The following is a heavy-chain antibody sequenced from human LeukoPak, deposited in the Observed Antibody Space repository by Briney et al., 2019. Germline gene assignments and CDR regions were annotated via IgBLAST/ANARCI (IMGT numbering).Heavy chain of an antibody. CDR3: AKVRDCGENFYYYGIDV. Sequence: AGSLRLSCAASGFTFSNYSMSWVRQAPGKGLEWDSSISASDSRSYYADSVKRRLTISRDNSKNTLYLETSRLRAEDTAVYYYAKVRDCGENFYYYGIDVWGQGTTVTVSS. J-gene: IGHJ6*02. V-gene: IGHV3-23*01. CDR2: ISASDSRS. D-gene: IGHD2-21*01. CDR1: GFTFSNYS.